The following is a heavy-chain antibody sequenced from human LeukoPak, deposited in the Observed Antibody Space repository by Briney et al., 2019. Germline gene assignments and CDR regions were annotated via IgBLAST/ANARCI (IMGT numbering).Heavy chain of an antibody. V-gene: IGHV4-59*01. J-gene: IGHJ4*02. CDR2: IYYSGST. CDR3: ARGRIAVVRGEVDY. Sequence: SETLSLTCTVSGGSISSYYWSWIRQPPGKGLEWIGYIYYSGSTNYNPSLKSRVTISVDTSKNQFSLKRSSVTAADTAVYYCARGRIAVVRGEVDYWGQGTLVTVSS. D-gene: IGHD6-19*01. CDR1: GGSISSYY.